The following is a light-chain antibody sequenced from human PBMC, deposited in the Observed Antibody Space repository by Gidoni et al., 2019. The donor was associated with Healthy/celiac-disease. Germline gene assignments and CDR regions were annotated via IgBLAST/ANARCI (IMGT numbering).Light chain of an antibody. CDR1: KLGDKY. CDR3: QAWDSSIPVV. V-gene: IGLV3-1*01. CDR2: EDS. Sequence: SYELTQPPSLSVSPGQTASITCSGDKLGDKYACWYQQKPGQYPVLVIYEDSKRPSGITERFSGSKSGNTATLTISGTQAMDEADYYCQAWDSSIPVVFGGGTKLTVL. J-gene: IGLJ2*01.